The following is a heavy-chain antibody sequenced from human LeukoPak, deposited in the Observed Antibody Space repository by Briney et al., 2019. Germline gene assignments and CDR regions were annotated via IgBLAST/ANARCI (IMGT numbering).Heavy chain of an antibody. D-gene: IGHD2-15*01. V-gene: IGHV3-21*01. J-gene: IGHJ5*02. CDR1: GFTFSSYS. CDR2: ISSSSSYK. Sequence: PGGSLRLSCAASGFTFSSYSMNWVRQAPGKGLEWVSSISSSSSYKYYADSVKGRFTISRDNAKNSLYLQMNSLRAEDKAVYYCSRLDCSGGSCYDVWDNWFDPWGQGTLVTVSS. CDR3: SRLDCSGGSCYDVWDNWFDP.